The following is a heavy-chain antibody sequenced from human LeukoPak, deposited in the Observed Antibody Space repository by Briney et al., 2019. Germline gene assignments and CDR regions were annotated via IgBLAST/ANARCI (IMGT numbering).Heavy chain of an antibody. CDR1: GFTFDDYA. CDR2: ISWNGGSI. V-gene: IGHV3-9*01. J-gene: IGHJ3*02. D-gene: IGHD1-20*01. CDR3: AKDIRFGASITGTTEDAFDI. Sequence: PGGSLRLSCAASGFTFDDYAMHWVRQAPGKGLEWVSGISWNGGSIGYADSVKGRFTISRDNAKNSLYLQMNSLRAEGTALYYCAKDIRFGASITGTTEDAFDIWGQGTMVTVSS.